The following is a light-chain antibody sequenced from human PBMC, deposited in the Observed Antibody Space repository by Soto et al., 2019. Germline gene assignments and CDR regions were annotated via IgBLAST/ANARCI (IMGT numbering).Light chain of an antibody. V-gene: IGKV3-11*01. Sequence: EIVLTQAPGALCLSPGERANPSRRASPSVSNNYLAWYQQKTGQAHRLLIYDPSNRATGIPARFSGRGSGTDFTLTISSLETEDFAVYDCQQRSNWLWTVGPGTKVDIK. J-gene: IGKJ1*01. CDR2: DPS. CDR3: QQRSNWLWT. CDR1: PSVSNNY.